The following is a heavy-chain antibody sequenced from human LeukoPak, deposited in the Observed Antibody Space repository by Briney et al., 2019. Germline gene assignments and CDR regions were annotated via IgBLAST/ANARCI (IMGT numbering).Heavy chain of an antibody. CDR2: IRNKANSYTT. CDR3: VRDDGDLGSDFDY. CDR1: GFTFSDHY. D-gene: IGHD3-10*01. V-gene: IGHV3-72*01. Sequence: GGSLRLSCAASGFTFSDHYMDWVRQAPGKGLEWVGRIRNKANSYTTEYAASVKGRFTISRDDSKNSMYLQMNSLITEDTAVYYCVRDDGDLGSDFDYWGQGTLVTVSS. J-gene: IGHJ4*02.